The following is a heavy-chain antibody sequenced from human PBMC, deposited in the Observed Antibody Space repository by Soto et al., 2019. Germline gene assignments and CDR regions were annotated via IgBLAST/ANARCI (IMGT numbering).Heavy chain of an antibody. Sequence: VLLQESGPGLVKPSETLSLTCTVTGDSIRSYYWSWIRQPPGKELEWIGYIYYSASTTYNPSLKSRVTISAATSKNQFSLKLTSVTAADTAVYYCARGAIAAQAFDSWGQGTLVTVSS. CDR2: IYYSAST. CDR3: ARGAIAAQAFDS. J-gene: IGHJ4*02. CDR1: GDSIRSYY. D-gene: IGHD6-13*01. V-gene: IGHV4-59*13.